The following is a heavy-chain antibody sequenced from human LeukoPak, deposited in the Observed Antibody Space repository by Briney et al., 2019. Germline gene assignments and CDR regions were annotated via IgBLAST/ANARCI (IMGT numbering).Heavy chain of an antibody. CDR3: ARPRAHYCSSTSCSPVDI. D-gene: IGHD2-2*01. CDR2: INTNTGNP. CDR1: GYTFTSYA. V-gene: IGHV7-4-1*02. J-gene: IGHJ3*02. Sequence: ASVKVSCKASGYTFTSYAMDWVRQAPGQGLEWMGWINTNTGNPTYAQGFTGRFVFSLDTSVSTAYLQISSLKAEDTAVYYCARPRAHYCSSTSCSPVDIWGQGTMVTVSS.